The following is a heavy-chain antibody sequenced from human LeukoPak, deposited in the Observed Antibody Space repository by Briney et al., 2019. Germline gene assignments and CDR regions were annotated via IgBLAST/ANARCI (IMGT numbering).Heavy chain of an antibody. Sequence: GGSLRLSCAASGFTFSSYAMSWVRQAPGKGLEWVAVISYDGSNKYYADSVKGRFTISRDNSKNTLYLQMNSLRAEDTAVYYCAKGTIAAWYWGQGTLVTVSS. D-gene: IGHD2-15*01. CDR3: AKGTIAAWY. V-gene: IGHV3-30*18. CDR2: ISYDGSNK. J-gene: IGHJ4*02. CDR1: GFTFSSYA.